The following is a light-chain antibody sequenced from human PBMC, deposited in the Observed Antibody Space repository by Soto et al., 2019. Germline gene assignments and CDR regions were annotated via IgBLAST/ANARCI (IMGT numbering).Light chain of an antibody. CDR1: NSNIGSNT. J-gene: IGLJ2*01. Sequence: LTQPPSASGTPGQRVTISCSGSNSNIGSNTANWYQQLPGTAPKLLIYGNDQRPSGVPDRFSGSKSGTSASLAISGLQSEDEADYYCAAWDDSLNGLVVFGGGTKLTVL. V-gene: IGLV1-44*01. CDR3: AAWDDSLNGLVV. CDR2: GND.